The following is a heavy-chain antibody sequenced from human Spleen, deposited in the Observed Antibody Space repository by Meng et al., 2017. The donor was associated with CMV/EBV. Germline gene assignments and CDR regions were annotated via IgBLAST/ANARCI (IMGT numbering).Heavy chain of an antibody. V-gene: IGHV3-53*01. CDR1: GFTVSSNY. CDR2: IYSGGST. Sequence: LSLTCAASGFTVSSNYMSWVRQAPGKGLEWVSVIYSGGSTYYADSVKGRFTISRDNSKNTLYLQMNSLRAEDTAVYYCARVDKGYCISTSCRGADPWGQGTLVTVSS. D-gene: IGHD2-2*01. CDR3: ARVDKGYCISTSCRGADP. J-gene: IGHJ5*02.